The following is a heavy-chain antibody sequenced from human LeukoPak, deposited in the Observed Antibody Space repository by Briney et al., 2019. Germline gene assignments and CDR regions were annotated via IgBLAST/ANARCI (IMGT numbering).Heavy chain of an antibody. V-gene: IGHV1-69*06. CDR3: ASSASMVRGVIMDV. CDR1: GGTFSSYA. D-gene: IGHD3-10*01. CDR2: IIPIFGTA. J-gene: IGHJ6*03. Sequence: SVKVSCKASGGTFSSYAISWVRQAPGQGLEWMGGIIPIFGTANYAQKFQGRVTITADKSTSTAYMELSSLRSEDTAVYYCASSASMVRGVIMDVWGKGTTVTVSS.